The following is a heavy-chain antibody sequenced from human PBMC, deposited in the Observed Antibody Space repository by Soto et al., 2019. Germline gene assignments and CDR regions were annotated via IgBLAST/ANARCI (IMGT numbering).Heavy chain of an antibody. D-gene: IGHD3-22*01. CDR3: ARDHSPSITMIVVGTLDY. Sequence: SVKVSYKACGGPFSSYAISLVRQAPGQGLEWMGGIIPIFGTANYAQKFHGRVTITADESTSTAYMELSSLRSEDTAVYYCARDHSPSITMIVVGTLDYWGQGTLVTVS. J-gene: IGHJ4*02. CDR1: GGPFSSYA. V-gene: IGHV1-69*13. CDR2: IIPIFGTA.